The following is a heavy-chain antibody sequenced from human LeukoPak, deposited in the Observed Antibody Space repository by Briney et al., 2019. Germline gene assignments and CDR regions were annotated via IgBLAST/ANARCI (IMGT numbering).Heavy chain of an antibody. CDR2: ISQDGSNK. Sequence: AGGSLRLSCAASGFSFSNGMHWVRQAPGKGLEWVALISQDGSNKYHADSVKGRFTISRDNSKNTLYLQMNSLRVEDTAVYYCASAWHLGIVVVMLDSWGQGTLVTVSS. J-gene: IGHJ4*02. V-gene: IGHV3-30*03. D-gene: IGHD3-22*01. CDR1: GFSFSNG. CDR3: ASAWHLGIVVVMLDS.